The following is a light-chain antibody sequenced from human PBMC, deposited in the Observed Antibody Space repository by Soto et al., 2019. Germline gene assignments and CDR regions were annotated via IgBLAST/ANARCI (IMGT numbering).Light chain of an antibody. CDR2: KAS. CDR3: QQYNNYPYT. V-gene: IGKV1-5*03. Sequence: IQMTQSPSTLSGSVGDRVTITCRASQTISSWLAWYQQKPGKAPKLLMYKASSLESGVPSRFSGSGSGTEFTLTISSLQPDDFATYYCQQYNNYPYTFGQGTRLEI. CDR1: QTISSW. J-gene: IGKJ5*01.